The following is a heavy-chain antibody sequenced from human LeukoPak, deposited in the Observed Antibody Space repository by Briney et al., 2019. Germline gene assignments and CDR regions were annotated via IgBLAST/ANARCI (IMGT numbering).Heavy chain of an antibody. CDR1: GDSISSGYY. CDR2: IYHSGST. J-gene: IGHJ2*01. V-gene: IGHV4-38-2*01. Sequence: SETLSLTCDVSGDSISSGYYWGWIRQPPGKGLEWIGTIYHSGSTYYNPSLKSRVTISADTSKNRFSLTLSSVTAADTAVYYCARNSTSWSFDLWGRGTLVTVSS. D-gene: IGHD3-10*01. CDR3: ARNSTSWSFDL.